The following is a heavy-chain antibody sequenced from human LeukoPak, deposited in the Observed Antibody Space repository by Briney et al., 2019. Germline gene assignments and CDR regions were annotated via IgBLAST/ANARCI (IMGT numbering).Heavy chain of an antibody. J-gene: IGHJ4*02. Sequence: PGGSLRLSCATSGFTFSTYDMHWVRQAPGKGLEWVAHIRYDGLKKRYADSVRGRVTVSRDNSTNTLYLQMNSLRAEDTAVYYCAKDRETFSSYGYFDYWGQGTLVPVSS. V-gene: IGHV3-30*02. CDR3: AKDRETFSSYGYFDY. CDR1: GFTFSTYD. CDR2: IRYDGLKK. D-gene: IGHD2-21*01.